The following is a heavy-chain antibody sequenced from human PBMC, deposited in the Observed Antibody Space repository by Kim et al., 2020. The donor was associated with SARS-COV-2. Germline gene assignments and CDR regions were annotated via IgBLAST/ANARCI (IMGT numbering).Heavy chain of an antibody. Sequence: SQTLSLTCAISGDSVSSNSAAWNWIRQSPSRGLEWLGRTYYRSKWYNDYAVSVKSRITINPDTSKNQFSLQLNSVTPEDTAVYYCARERSMVRGPEGRNDYYYYGMDVWGQGTTVTVSS. J-gene: IGHJ6*02. V-gene: IGHV6-1*01. CDR2: TYYRSKWYN. D-gene: IGHD3-10*01. CDR3: ARERSMVRGPEGRNDYYYYGMDV. CDR1: GDSVSSNSAA.